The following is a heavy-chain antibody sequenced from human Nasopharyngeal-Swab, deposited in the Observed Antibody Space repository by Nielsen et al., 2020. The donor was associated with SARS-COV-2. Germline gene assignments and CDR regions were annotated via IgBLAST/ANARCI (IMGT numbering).Heavy chain of an antibody. Sequence: GESLKISCAASGFTFSSYWMHWVRQAPGKGLVWVSRINSDGSSTSYAASVKGRFTISRDNAKNTLYLQMNSLRAEDTAVYYCARWSSSWSLVTWGQGTLVTVSS. CDR2: INSDGSST. CDR3: ARWSSSWSLVT. D-gene: IGHD6-13*01. J-gene: IGHJ4*02. CDR1: GFTFSSYW. V-gene: IGHV3-74*01.